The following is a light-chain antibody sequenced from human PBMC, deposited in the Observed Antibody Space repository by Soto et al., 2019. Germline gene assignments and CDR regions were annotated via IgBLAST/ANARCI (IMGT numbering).Light chain of an antibody. CDR1: QSLVYSDGNTY. J-gene: IGKJ2*01. CDR2: KVS. Sequence: DVVMTQSPLSLPVTLGQPASISCRSSQSLVYSDGNTYLSWFQQRPGQSPRRLIYKVSNWDSGVPDRFGGSGSGSDFTLKISRVEAEDIGVYSCMQGTHWPYTFGQGTKLEIK. CDR3: MQGTHWPYT. V-gene: IGKV2D-30*01.